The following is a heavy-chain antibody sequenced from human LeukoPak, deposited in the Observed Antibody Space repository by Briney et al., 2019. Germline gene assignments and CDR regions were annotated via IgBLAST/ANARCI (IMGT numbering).Heavy chain of an antibody. D-gene: IGHD3-10*01. CDR3: ARASYSSNYYYYYMDV. Sequence: ASVKVSCKASGYTFTSYDINWVRQATGQGLEWMGWMNPNSGNTGYAQKFQGRVTITADKSTSTAYMELNSLRSEDTAVYYCARASYSSNYYYYYMDVWGKGTTVTVSS. CDR2: MNPNSGNT. V-gene: IGHV1-8*01. CDR1: GYTFTSYD. J-gene: IGHJ6*03.